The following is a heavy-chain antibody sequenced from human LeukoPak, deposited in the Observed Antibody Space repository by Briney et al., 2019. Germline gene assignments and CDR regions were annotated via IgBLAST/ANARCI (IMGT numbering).Heavy chain of an antibody. CDR2: IYTSGST. Sequence: PSETLSLTCTVSGGSISSGSYYWSWIRQPAGKGLEWIGRIYTSGSTNYNPSLKSRVTISVDTSKNQFSLKLSSVTAADTAVYYCARADPSYYYYYMDVWGKGTTVTVSS. CDR1: GGSISSGSYY. V-gene: IGHV4-61*02. J-gene: IGHJ6*03. CDR3: ARADPSYYYYYMDV.